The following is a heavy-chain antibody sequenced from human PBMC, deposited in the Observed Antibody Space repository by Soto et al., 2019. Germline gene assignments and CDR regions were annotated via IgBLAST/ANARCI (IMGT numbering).Heavy chain of an antibody. CDR3: ARSLADYGSGSYYYFDY. CDR1: GGSFXGYY. V-gene: IGHV4-34*01. CDR2: INHSGST. D-gene: IGHD3-10*01. J-gene: IGHJ4*02. Sequence: SETLSLTCAFYGGSFXGYYWSWIRQPPGKGLEWIGEINHSGSTNYNPSLKSRVTISVDTSKNQFSLKLSSVTAADTAVYYCARSLADYGSGSYYYFDYWGQGTLVTVSS.